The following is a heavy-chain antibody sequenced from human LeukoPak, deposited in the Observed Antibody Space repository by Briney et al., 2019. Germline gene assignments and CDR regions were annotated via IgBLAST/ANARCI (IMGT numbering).Heavy chain of an antibody. V-gene: IGHV3-7*01. CDR1: GFTFSNYW. CDR2: IKKDGSEK. J-gene: IGHJ4*02. Sequence: GGSLRLSCAAFGFTFSNYWMTWVRQAPGKGLEWVANIKKDGSEKNYVDSVKGRFTISRDNAKNSLYLQMNSLRAEDTAVYYCARGTGRLGATTHFDYWGQGTLVTVSS. CDR3: ARGTGRLGATTHFDY. D-gene: IGHD1-26*01.